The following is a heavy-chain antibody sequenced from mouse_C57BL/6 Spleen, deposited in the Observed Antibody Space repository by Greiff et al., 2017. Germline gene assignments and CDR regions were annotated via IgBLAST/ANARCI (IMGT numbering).Heavy chain of an antibody. J-gene: IGHJ2*01. CDR2: INPSSGYT. D-gene: IGHD2-1*01. CDR1: GYTFTSYW. Sequence: VQLQQSGAELAKPGASVKLSCKASGYTFTSYWMHWVKQRPGQGLEWIGYINPSSGYTKYNQKFKDKATLTADESSSTAYMQLSSLTYEDSAVYYCARSGDYGNYYFDYWGQGTTLTVSS. V-gene: IGHV1-7*01. CDR3: ARSGDYGNYYFDY.